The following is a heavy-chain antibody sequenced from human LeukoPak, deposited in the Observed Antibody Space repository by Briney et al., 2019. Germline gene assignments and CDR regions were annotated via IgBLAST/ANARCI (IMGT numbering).Heavy chain of an antibody. J-gene: IGHJ4*02. V-gene: IGHV3-49*04. Sequence: PGGSLRLSCAASGFTFSSYEMNWVRQAPGKGLEWVGFIRSKAYGGTTEYAASVKGRFTISRDDSKSIAYLQMNSLKTEDTAVYYCTRRDGGTDYWGQGTLVTVSS. CDR1: GFTFSSYE. D-gene: IGHD4-23*01. CDR3: TRRDGGTDY. CDR2: IRSKAYGGTT.